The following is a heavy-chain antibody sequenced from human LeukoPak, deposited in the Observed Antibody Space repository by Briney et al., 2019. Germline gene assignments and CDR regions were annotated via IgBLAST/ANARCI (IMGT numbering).Heavy chain of an antibody. J-gene: IGHJ4*02. CDR2: IYYSGST. V-gene: IGHV4-39*02. CDR1: GGSISSSSYY. CDR3: ARDLYYYDSSGYPH. D-gene: IGHD3-22*01. Sequence: SETLSLTCTVSGGSISSSSYYWGWIRQPPGKGLEWIGSIYYSGSTYYNPSLKSRVTISVDTSKNQFSLKLSSVTAADTAVYYCARDLYYYDSSGYPHWGQGTLVTVSS.